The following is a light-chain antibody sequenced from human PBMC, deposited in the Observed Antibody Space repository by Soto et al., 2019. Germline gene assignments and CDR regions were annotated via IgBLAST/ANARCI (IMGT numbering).Light chain of an antibody. J-gene: IGLJ1*01. CDR1: SSNIGAYYD. Sequence: QSVLTQPPSVSGAPGQRVTISRTGSSSNIGAYYDVHWYQQVPGTAPKLLIFSNTNRPSGVPDRFSGSKSGTSASLAITGLQAEDEADYYCQSYDTSLRDYVFGTGTKVTVL. V-gene: IGLV1-40*01. CDR2: SNT. CDR3: QSYDTSLRDYV.